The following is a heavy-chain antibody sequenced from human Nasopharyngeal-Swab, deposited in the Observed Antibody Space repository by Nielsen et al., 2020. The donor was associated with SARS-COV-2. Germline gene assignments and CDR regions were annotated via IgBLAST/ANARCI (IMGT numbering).Heavy chain of an antibody. Sequence: GESLKISCAASGFTFSSYDMHWVRQATGKGLEWVSAIGTAGDTYYPGSVKGRFTISRDNSKNTLYLQMNSLRAEDTAVYYCAKRVGAAAGTLHFDYWGQGTLVTVSS. CDR3: AKRVGAAAGTLHFDY. J-gene: IGHJ4*02. CDR2: IGTAGDT. D-gene: IGHD6-13*01. V-gene: IGHV3-13*01. CDR1: GFTFSSYD.